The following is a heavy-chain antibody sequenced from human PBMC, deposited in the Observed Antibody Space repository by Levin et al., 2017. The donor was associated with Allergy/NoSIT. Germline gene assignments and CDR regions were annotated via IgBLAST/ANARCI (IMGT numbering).Heavy chain of an antibody. CDR2: IYYSGST. D-gene: IGHD6-19*01. CDR3: ARERRMAGTTGWFDP. Sequence: SETLSLTCTVSGASISSYYWSWIRQPPGKGLEWIGYIYYSGSTNYNPSLKSRVTISVDTSQNQFSLNLTSVPAADTAVYYCARERRMAGTTGWFDPWGQGTLVTVSS. V-gene: IGHV4-59*01. CDR1: GASISSYY. J-gene: IGHJ5*02.